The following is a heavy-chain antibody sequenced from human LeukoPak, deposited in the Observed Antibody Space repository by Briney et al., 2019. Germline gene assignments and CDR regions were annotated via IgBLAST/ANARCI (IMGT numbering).Heavy chain of an antibody. CDR1: GYTFTTFG. V-gene: IGHV1-69*04. CDR2: IIPILGIA. D-gene: IGHD5/OR15-5a*01. CDR3: ATYHGLRTYYYGMDV. Sequence: GASVMVSCKASGYTFTTFGINWVRQAPGQGLEWMGRIIPILGIANYAQKFQGRVTITADKSTSTAYMELSSLRSEDTAVYYCATYHGLRTYYYGMDVWGQGTTVTVSS. J-gene: IGHJ6*02.